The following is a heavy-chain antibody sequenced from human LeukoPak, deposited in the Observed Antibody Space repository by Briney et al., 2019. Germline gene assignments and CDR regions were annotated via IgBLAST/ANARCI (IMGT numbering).Heavy chain of an antibody. CDR2: ISAYNGNT. CDR3: ARYTAWEKRRGDLDY. J-gene: IGHJ4*02. D-gene: IGHD1-26*01. Sequence: ASVKVSCKASGYTFTSYGISCVRQAPGQGLEWMGWISAYNGNTNYAQKLQGRVTTTPDTSPSTAYMELRSLRSDDTAVYYCARYTAWEKRRGDLDYWGQGTLVTVSS. CDR1: GYTFTSYG. V-gene: IGHV1-18*01.